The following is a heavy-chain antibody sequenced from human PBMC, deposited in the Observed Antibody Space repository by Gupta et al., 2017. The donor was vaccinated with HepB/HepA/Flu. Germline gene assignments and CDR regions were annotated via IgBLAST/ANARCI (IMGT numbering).Heavy chain of an antibody. V-gene: IGHV3-66*04. CDR3: ATQLWPEGSLY. CDR2: IYSGGST. Sequence: EVQLVESGGGLVQPGGSLRLSCAASGFTVSSNYMSWVRQAPGKGLEWVSVIYSGGSTYYADSVKGRFTISRDNSKNTLYLQMNSLRAEDTALYYGATQLWPEGSLYWGQGTLVTVSS. CDR1: GFTVSSNY. J-gene: IGHJ4*02. D-gene: IGHD5-18*01.